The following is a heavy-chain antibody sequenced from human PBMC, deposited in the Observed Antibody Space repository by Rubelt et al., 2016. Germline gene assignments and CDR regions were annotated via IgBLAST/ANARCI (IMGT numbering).Heavy chain of an antibody. D-gene: IGHD3-10*01. CDR3: ARDGVWFGEAIPHYFDY. CDR2: ISYDGSNK. V-gene: IGHV3-30*04. CDR1: SSYA. J-gene: IGHJ4*02. Sequence: SSYAMHWVRQAPGKGLEWVAVISYDGSNKYYADSVKGRFTISRDNSKNTLYLQMNSLRAEDTAVYYCARDGVWFGEAIPHYFDYWGQGTLVTVSS.